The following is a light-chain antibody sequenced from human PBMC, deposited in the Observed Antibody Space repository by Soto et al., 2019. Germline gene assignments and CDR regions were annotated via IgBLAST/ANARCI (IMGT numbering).Light chain of an antibody. CDR2: FAS. Sequence: DIQMTQSPSSLSASVGDRVTITCRASQGISTYLAWYQQKPGKVPKLLIYFASTLQSDVPSRFSGSGSGTDFTLTISSLQPEDVATYYCQRYNSAPALTFGGGTKVEIK. CDR1: QGISTY. J-gene: IGKJ4*01. V-gene: IGKV1-27*01. CDR3: QRYNSAPALT.